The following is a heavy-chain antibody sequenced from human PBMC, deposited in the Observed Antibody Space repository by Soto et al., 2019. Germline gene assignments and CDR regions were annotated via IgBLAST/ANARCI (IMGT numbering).Heavy chain of an antibody. J-gene: IGHJ5*02. CDR1: GITFSSYA. CDR3: ARAISGYVT. D-gene: IGHD5-12*01. V-gene: IGHV1-3*01. CDR2: INAGNGDT. Sequence: ASVKVSCKSSGITFSSYAMHWVRQAPGQRLEWMGWINAGNGDTRYSQIFQGRVTLTRDTSASTVYLDLSSLRSEDTAIYYCARAISGYVTWGQGTLVTVSS.